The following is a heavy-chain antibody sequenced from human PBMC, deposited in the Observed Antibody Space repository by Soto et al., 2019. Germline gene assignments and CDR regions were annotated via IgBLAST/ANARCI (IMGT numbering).Heavy chain of an antibody. CDR3: AKGLDIVVVVAATGQHYFDY. Sequence: EVQLLESGGGLVQPGGSLRLSCAASGFTFSSYAMSWVRQAPGKGLEWVSAISGSGGSTYYADSVKGRFTISRDNSKNTLYLQMNSLGAEDTAVYYCAKGLDIVVVVAATGQHYFDYWGQGTLVTVSS. CDR1: GFTFSSYA. J-gene: IGHJ4*02. D-gene: IGHD2-15*01. CDR2: ISGSGGST. V-gene: IGHV3-23*01.